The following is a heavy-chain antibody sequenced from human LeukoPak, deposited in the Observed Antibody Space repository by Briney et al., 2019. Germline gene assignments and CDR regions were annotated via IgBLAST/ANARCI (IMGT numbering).Heavy chain of an antibody. CDR2: IIPIFGTA. CDR1: GGTFSSYA. D-gene: IGHD6-13*01. CDR3: ASGAAAGTGEAFDI. J-gene: IGHJ3*02. V-gene: IGHV1-69*13. Sequence: SVKVSCKASGGTFSSYAISWVRQAPGKGLEWMGGIIPIFGTANYAQKFQGRVTITADESTSTAYMELSSLRSEDTAVYYCASGAAAGTGEAFDIWGQGTMVTVSS.